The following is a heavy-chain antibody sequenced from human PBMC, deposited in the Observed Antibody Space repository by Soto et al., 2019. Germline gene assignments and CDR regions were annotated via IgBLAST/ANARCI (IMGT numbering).Heavy chain of an antibody. D-gene: IGHD2-2*01. Sequence: QVQLVQSGAEVKKPGSSVKVSCKASGGTFSSYAISWVRQAPGQGLEWMGGIIPIPGTANYAQKFQGRVTITADESTSTAYMELSSLISEDTAVYYCARSQGSSTSLEIYYYYYYGMDVWGQGTTVTVSS. V-gene: IGHV1-69*01. CDR2: IIPIPGTA. CDR3: ARSQGSSTSLEIYYYYYYGMDV. J-gene: IGHJ6*02. CDR1: GGTFSSYA.